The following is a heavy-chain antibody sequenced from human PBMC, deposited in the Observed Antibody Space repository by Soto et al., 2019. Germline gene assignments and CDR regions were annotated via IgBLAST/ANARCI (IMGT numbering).Heavy chain of an antibody. CDR2: IIPIFGTA. J-gene: IGHJ4*02. D-gene: IGHD4-17*01. Sequence: ASVKVSCKASGGTFSSYAISWVRQAPGQGLEWMGGIIPIFGTANYAQKFQGRATITADESTSTAYMELSSLRSEDTAVYYCAVDYGGKITPANYWGQGTLVTVSS. V-gene: IGHV1-69*13. CDR1: GGTFSSYA. CDR3: AVDYGGKITPANY.